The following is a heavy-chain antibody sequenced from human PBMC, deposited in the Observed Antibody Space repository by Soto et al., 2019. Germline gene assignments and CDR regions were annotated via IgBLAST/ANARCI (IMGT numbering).Heavy chain of an antibody. CDR3: ARRSSLEY. J-gene: IGHJ4*01. CDR1: GFTFSDYY. V-gene: IGHV3-11*05. CDR2: ISPDSSHT. D-gene: IGHD6-13*01. Sequence: QVQLVESGGGLVKPGGSLRLSCAASGFTFSDYYMSWIRQAPVKGLEWVSYISPDSSHTNYAYSVKGRFTISRDNAKNSLYLQLNSLRVEDTAVYYCARRSSLEYWGHGILVTVAS.